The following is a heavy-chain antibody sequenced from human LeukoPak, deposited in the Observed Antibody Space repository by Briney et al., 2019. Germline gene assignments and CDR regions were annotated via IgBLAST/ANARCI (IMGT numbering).Heavy chain of an antibody. CDR2: IRGKANSYAT. V-gene: IGHV3-73*01. D-gene: IGHD3-10*01. Sequence: PGGSLRLSCAASGFTFSGSAMHWVRQASGKGLEWVGRIRGKANSYATAYAASVKGRFTISRDDSKNTAYLQMNSLKTEDTAVYYCTRSMGSGSYYNWGQGTLVTVSS. CDR1: GFTFSGSA. CDR3: TRSMGSGSYYN. J-gene: IGHJ4*02.